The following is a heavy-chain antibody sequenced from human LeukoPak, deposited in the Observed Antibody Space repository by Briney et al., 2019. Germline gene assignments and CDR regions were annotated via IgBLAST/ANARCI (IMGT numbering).Heavy chain of an antibody. Sequence: ASVKVSCKASGYTFTSYGISWVRQAPGQGLEWMGWISAYNGNTNYAQKLQGRVTMTTDTSTSTAYMELRSLRSDDTAVYYCARDQMIVDSIFWCYMDVWGKGTTVTISS. V-gene: IGHV1-18*01. D-gene: IGHD3-22*01. CDR3: ARDQMIVDSIFWCYMDV. CDR2: ISAYNGNT. CDR1: GYTFTSYG. J-gene: IGHJ6*03.